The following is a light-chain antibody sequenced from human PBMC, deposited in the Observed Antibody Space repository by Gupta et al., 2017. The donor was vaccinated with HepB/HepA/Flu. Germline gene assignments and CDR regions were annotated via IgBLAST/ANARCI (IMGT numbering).Light chain of an antibody. CDR1: QSIRNY. CDR3: QQCLTTPIT. V-gene: IGKV1-39*01. CDR2: SAS. J-gene: IGKJ5*01. Sequence: DIQMTQSPSSLSASVGDRVTITCRASQSIRNYLNWYQHKPGKAPKLLIYSASTLQKEVPSRFSGSGSGTEFTLTISSLQPEDFAAYYCQQCLTTPITFGQGTRLELK.